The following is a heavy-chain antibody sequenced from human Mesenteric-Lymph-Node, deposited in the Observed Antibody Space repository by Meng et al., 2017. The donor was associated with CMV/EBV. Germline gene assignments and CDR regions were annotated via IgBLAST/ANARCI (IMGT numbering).Heavy chain of an antibody. CDR1: GFTFSSYG. CDR2: IWYDGSNK. Sequence: GESLKISCAASGFTFSSYGMHWVRQAPGKGLEWVAVIWYDGSNKYYADSVKGRFTISRDNSKNTLYLQMNSLRAEDTAVYYCAKDYVFSFGPRTRHYGMDVWGQGTTVTVS. D-gene: IGHD3-10*01. J-gene: IGHJ6*02. CDR3: AKDYVFSFGPRTRHYGMDV. V-gene: IGHV3-33*06.